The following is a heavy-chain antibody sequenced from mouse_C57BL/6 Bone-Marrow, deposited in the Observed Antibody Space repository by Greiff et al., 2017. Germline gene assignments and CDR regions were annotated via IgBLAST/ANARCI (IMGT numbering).Heavy chain of an antibody. CDR3: ARYLTTVVAHWYCDV. J-gene: IGHJ1*03. D-gene: IGHD1-1*01. CDR1: GYTFTDYY. CDR2: INPNNGGT. Sequence: EVQLQQSGPELVKPGASVKISCKASGYTFTDYYMNWVKQSHGKSLEWIGDINPNNGGTSYNQKFKGKATLTVDKSSSTDYMELRSLTSEDSAVYYCARYLTTVVAHWYCDVWGTWTTVTVSS. V-gene: IGHV1-26*01.